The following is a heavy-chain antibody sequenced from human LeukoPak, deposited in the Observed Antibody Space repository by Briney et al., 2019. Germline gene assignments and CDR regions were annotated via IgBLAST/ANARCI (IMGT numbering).Heavy chain of an antibody. J-gene: IGHJ4*02. Sequence: SETLSLTCAVYGGSFSGYYWSWIRQPPGKGLKWIGEINHSGSTNYNPSLKSRVTISVDTSKNQFSLKLSSVTAADTAVYYCARHAPRIAVAGNGVDYWGQGTLVTVSS. CDR3: ARHAPRIAVAGNGVDY. CDR1: GGSFSGYY. CDR2: INHSGST. V-gene: IGHV4-34*01. D-gene: IGHD6-19*01.